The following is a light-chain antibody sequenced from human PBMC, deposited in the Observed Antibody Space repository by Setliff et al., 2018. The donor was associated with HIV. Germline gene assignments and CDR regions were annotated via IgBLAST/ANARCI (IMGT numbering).Light chain of an antibody. J-gene: IGLJ1*01. V-gene: IGLV2-14*03. CDR3: TSYTINTLYV. CDR2: DVS. Sequence: QSVLTQPPSASGSPGQAITISCTGTSDDIGRYYYVSWYQQLPGKAPKLIMYDVSHRPSGVSTRFSGSKSGDTASLTISGLQAEDEAHYYCTSYTINTLYVFGSGTKVTVL. CDR1: SDDIGRYYY.